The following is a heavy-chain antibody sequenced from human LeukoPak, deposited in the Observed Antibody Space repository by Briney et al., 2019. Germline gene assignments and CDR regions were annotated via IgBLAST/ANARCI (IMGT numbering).Heavy chain of an antibody. D-gene: IGHD6-13*01. CDR1: GFTFSTNA. J-gene: IGHJ4*02. CDR3: TKNQILDDSGSWYAF. V-gene: IGHV3-23*01. Sequence: GGSLRLSCGASGFTFSTNAMSWVRQAPGKGLEWVSGISDGGGRTFYAESVKGRFTVSRDNSKNTLYLRMKSLRAEDTAIYYCTKNQILDDSGSWYAFWGQGTLVTVSS. CDR2: ISDGGGRT.